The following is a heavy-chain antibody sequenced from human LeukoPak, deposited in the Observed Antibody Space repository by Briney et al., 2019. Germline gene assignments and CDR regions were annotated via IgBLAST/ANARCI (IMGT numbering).Heavy chain of an antibody. CDR2: IGGSGGST. CDR3: AKDCAYGQHAFDY. CDR1: GFTFSNYA. D-gene: IGHD4-17*01. V-gene: IGHV3-23*01. Sequence: GRSLRLSCAASGFTFSNYAMHWVRQAPGKGLEWVSRIGGSGGSTYYTDSVEGRFTISRDNSKNTLYLHMNSLRAEDTAVYYCAKDCAYGQHAFDYWGQGILVTASS. J-gene: IGHJ4*02.